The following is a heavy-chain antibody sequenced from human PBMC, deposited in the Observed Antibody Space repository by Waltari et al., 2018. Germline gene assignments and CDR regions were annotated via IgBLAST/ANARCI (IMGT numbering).Heavy chain of an antibody. Sequence: EVQLVESGGGLIQPGGSLRLSCAASGFTVSSNYMSWVRQAPGKGLEWVSVIDSGGSTYLADSVKGRFTISRDNSKNTLYLQMNSLRAEDTAVYYCARGGKAAAGIFDYWGQGTLVTVSS. V-gene: IGHV3-53*01. CDR3: ARGGKAAAGIFDY. CDR2: IDSGGST. D-gene: IGHD6-13*01. J-gene: IGHJ4*02. CDR1: GFTVSSNY.